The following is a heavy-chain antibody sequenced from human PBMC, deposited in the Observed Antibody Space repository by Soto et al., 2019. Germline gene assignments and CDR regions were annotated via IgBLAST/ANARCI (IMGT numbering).Heavy chain of an antibody. CDR3: AAGPVVIYYYDSSGPRDY. J-gene: IGHJ4*02. Sequence: SVNVSCKASGFTFTSSAVQWVRQARGQRLEWIGWIVVGSGNTNYAQKFQERVNITRDMSTSTAYMELSSLRSEDTAVYYCAAGPVVIYYYDSSGPRDYWGQGTLVTVSS. V-gene: IGHV1-58*01. CDR1: GFTFTSSA. D-gene: IGHD3-22*01. CDR2: IVVGSGNT.